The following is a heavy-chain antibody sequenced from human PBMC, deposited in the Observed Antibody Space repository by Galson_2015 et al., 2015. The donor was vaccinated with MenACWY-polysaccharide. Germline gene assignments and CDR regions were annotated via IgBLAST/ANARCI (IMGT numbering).Heavy chain of an antibody. CDR1: GFTFSSYG. V-gene: IGHV3-30*18. Sequence: SLRLSCAASGFTFSSYGMHWVRQAPGKGLVWVAVISYDGSNKYYADSVKGRFTISRDNSKNTLYLQMNSLRAEDTAVYCCAKALSGYYSGGSFDYWGQGTLVTVSS. D-gene: IGHD3-22*01. CDR3: AKALSGYYSGGSFDY. CDR2: ISYDGSNK. J-gene: IGHJ4*02.